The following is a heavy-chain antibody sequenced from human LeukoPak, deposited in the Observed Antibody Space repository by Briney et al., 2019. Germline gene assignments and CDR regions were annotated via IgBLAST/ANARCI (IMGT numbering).Heavy chain of an antibody. D-gene: IGHD2-2*02. CDR3: ARGLAWCSSTSCYILYYFDY. V-gene: IGHV1-2*02. CDR1: GYSFTAQY. Sequence: ASVKVSCKASGYSFTAQYMHWLRQAPGQGLEWMGWINPNSGGTNYAQKFQGRVTMTRDTSISTAYMELSRLRSDDTAVYYCARGLAWCSSTSCYILYYFDYWGQGTLVTVSS. J-gene: IGHJ4*02. CDR2: INPNSGGT.